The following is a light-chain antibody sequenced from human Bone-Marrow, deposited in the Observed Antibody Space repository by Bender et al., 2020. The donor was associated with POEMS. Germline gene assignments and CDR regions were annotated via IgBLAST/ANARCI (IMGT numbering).Light chain of an antibody. CDR3: GSYRALSTLA. Sequence: QSALTQPASVSGAPGQSITISCTGTSSDIGAYDSVSWYQHHPGKAPKLIIYDVRHRPSGISNRFSGSKSGTTASLTISGLQAGDGADYYCGSYRALSTLAFGGGTKLTVL. J-gene: IGLJ2*01. CDR1: SSDIGAYDS. CDR2: DVR. V-gene: IGLV2-14*03.